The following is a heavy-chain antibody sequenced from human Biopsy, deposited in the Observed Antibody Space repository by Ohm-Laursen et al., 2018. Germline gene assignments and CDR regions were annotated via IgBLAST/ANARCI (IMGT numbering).Heavy chain of an antibody. D-gene: IGHD3-16*01. V-gene: IGHV4-31*03. CDR2: IHYSGNT. CDR1: GVSINTGGYY. J-gene: IGHJ3*01. Sequence: TLSLTCTVSGVSINTGGYYWTWIRQHPGTGPEWIGYIHYSGNTLYNPSLKSRLTISVDTSRNQFSLKLTSVTAADTALYYCTRAGGGKIYGLWGQGTVVTVSS. CDR3: TRAGGGKIYGL.